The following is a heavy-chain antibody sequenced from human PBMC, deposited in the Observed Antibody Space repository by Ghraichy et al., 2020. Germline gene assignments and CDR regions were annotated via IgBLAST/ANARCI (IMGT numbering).Heavy chain of an antibody. CDR3: ARSTVTRGYPTVYLPQ. CDR1: GFTFSTYE. J-gene: IGHJ1*01. Sequence: GESLNISCVASGFTFSTYEMNWVRQAPGKALEWLSYISSSGDKVYYADSVTGRFTSSRDNAKNSLYLQMNSLRAEDTALYYCARSTVTRGYPTVYLPQWGQGTLVTVSS. D-gene: IGHD4-17*01. CDR2: ISSSGDKV. V-gene: IGHV3-48*03.